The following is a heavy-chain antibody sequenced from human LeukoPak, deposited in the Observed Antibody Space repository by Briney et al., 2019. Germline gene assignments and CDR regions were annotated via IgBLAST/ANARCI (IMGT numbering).Heavy chain of an antibody. Sequence: GGSLRLSCAASGFTFSSYWMHWVRHAPGKGLVWVSRINSDGSSTSYADSVKGRFTISRDNAKNTLYLQMNSLRAEDTAVYYCARDHRGDYFDYWGQGTLVTVSS. D-gene: IGHD5-24*01. V-gene: IGHV3-74*01. CDR3: ARDHRGDYFDY. J-gene: IGHJ4*02. CDR1: GFTFSSYW. CDR2: INSDGSST.